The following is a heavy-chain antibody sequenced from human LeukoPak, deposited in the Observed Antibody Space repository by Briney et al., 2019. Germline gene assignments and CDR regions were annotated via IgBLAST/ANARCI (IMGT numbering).Heavy chain of an antibody. CDR3: ARDRGGMVYAI. V-gene: IGHV4-31*03. D-gene: IGHD2-8*01. J-gene: IGHJ4*02. CDR1: GGSISSGGYY. Sequence: PSETLSLTCTVSGGSISSGGYYWSWIRQRPGKGLEWIGYIYYSGSTYYNPSLKSRVTISVDTSKNQFSLKLSSVTAADTAVYYCARDRGGMVYAIWGQGTLVTVSS. CDR2: IYYSGST.